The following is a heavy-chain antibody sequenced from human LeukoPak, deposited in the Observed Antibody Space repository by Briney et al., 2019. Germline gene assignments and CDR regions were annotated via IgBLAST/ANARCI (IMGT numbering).Heavy chain of an antibody. J-gene: IGHJ4*02. CDR3: AKALVGEQYYFDY. V-gene: IGHV3-9*03. CDR2: ISWNSGSI. D-gene: IGHD3-16*01. CDR1: GFTFDDYA. Sequence: GGSLRLSCAASGFTFDDYAMHWVRQAPGKGLEWVSGISWNSGSIGYADSVKGRFTISRDNAKNSLYLQMNSLRAEDMALYYCAKALVGEQYYFDYWGQGTLVTVSS.